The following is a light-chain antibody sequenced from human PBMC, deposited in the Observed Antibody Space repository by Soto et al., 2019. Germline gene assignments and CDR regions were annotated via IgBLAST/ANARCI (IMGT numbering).Light chain of an antibody. J-gene: IGKJ1*01. CDR2: GVS. V-gene: IGKV3-20*01. CDR3: QQYGSSPWT. CDR1: QSVSSTS. Sequence: EIVLTQSPGTLSLSPGERATLSCRASQSVSSTSLAWYQQKPGLAPRLLIYGVSSRATGIPDRFSGSGSGTDFTLTITRLEPEDFAVYYCQQYGSSPWTFGQGTKVEIK.